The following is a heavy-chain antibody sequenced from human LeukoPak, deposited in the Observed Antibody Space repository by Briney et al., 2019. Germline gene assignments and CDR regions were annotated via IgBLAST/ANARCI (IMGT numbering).Heavy chain of an antibody. CDR3: SRPADYSNHYDYYGMDL. V-gene: IGHV3-48*03. CDR2: INSSGVTI. D-gene: IGHD4-11*01. CDR1: GFTFSSYE. J-gene: IGHJ6*04. Sequence: GGSLRLSCAASGFTFSSYELNWVRQAPGKGLEWISYINSSGVTIYYADSVKGRFTISRDNANNSLYLQMNSLRGEDTSVYYCSRPADYSNHYDYYGMDLWREGTTVTVSS.